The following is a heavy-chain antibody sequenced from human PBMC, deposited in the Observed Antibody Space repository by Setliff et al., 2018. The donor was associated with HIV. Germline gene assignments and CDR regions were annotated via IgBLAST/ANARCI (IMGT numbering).Heavy chain of an antibody. V-gene: IGHV1-18*01. CDR3: ARDSAIVTTIIDHYYGMDV. CDR2: ISAYNGNT. J-gene: IGHJ6*02. D-gene: IGHD5-12*01. Sequence: ASVKVSCKASGYSFINYGISWVRQAPGQGLEWMGWISAYNGNTNYAQKLQGRVTMTTDTSTSTAYMELSSLRSEDTAVYYCARDSAIVTTIIDHYYGMDVWGQGTTVTVSS. CDR1: GYSFINYG.